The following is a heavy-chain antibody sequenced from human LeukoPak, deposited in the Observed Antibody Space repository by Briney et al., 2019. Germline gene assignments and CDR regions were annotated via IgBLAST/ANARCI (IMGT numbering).Heavy chain of an antibody. CDR2: XNHSGST. J-gene: IGHJ4*02. CDR3: ARGRVKVVAAGRYFDY. V-gene: IGHV4-34*01. D-gene: IGHD2-15*01. Sequence: XNHSGSTNYNPSLKSRVTISVDTSKNQFSLKLSSVTAADTAVYYCARGRVKVVAAGRYFDYWGQGTLVTVSS.